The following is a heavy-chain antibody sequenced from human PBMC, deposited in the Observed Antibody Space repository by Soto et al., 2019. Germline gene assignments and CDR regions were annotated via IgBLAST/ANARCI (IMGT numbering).Heavy chain of an antibody. CDR2: FDPEDGET. Sequence: VASVKVSCKVSGYTLTELSMHWVRQAPGKGLEWMGGFDPEDGETIYAQKFQGRVTMTEDTSTDTAYMELSSLRSEDTAVYYCATRRQSSGWYRSGMDVWGQGTTVTVSS. J-gene: IGHJ6*02. V-gene: IGHV1-24*01. CDR1: GYTLTELS. CDR3: ATRRQSSGWYRSGMDV. D-gene: IGHD6-19*01.